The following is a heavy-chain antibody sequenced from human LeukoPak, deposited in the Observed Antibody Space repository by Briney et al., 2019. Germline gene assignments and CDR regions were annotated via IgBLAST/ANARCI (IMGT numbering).Heavy chain of an antibody. J-gene: IGHJ6*03. CDR3: ARDIVVVPAAIYPGYYYYYMDV. D-gene: IGHD2-2*02. V-gene: IGHV3-7*01. CDR1: GFTFSSYW. CDR2: IKQDGSEK. Sequence: PGGSLRLSCAASGFTFSSYWMSWVRQAPGKVLEWVANIKQDGSEKYYVDSVKGRFTISRDNAKNSLYLQMNSLRAEDTAVYYCARDIVVVPAAIYPGYYYYYMDVWGKGTTVTVSS.